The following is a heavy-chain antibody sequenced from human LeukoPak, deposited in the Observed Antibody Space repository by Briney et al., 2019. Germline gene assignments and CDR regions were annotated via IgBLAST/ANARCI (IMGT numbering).Heavy chain of an antibody. Sequence: SETLSLTCTVSGGSISSYYWSWIRQPPGKGLEWIGYIYYSGSTNYNPSLKSRVTISVDTSKNQFSLKLSSVTAADTAVYYCASTTEYYYDSSGYYQYYFDYRGQGTLVTVSS. CDR3: ASTTEYYYDSSGYYQYYFDY. CDR2: IYYSGST. V-gene: IGHV4-59*08. J-gene: IGHJ4*02. D-gene: IGHD3-22*01. CDR1: GGSISSYY.